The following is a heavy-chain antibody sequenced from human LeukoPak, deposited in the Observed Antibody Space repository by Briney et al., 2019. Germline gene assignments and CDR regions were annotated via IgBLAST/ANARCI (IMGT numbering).Heavy chain of an antibody. J-gene: IGHJ5*02. V-gene: IGHV1-69*13. CDR2: IIPIFGTA. D-gene: IGHD3-16*01. CDR1: GGTLISYA. CDR3: ARDRNSWGGVWGSSPAYNWFDP. Sequence: SVKVSCKASGGTLISYAISWVRQAPGQGLEWMGGIIPIFGTANYAQKFQGRVTITADESTSTAYMELSSLRSEDTAVYYCARDRNSWGGVWGSSPAYNWFDPWGQGTLVTVSS.